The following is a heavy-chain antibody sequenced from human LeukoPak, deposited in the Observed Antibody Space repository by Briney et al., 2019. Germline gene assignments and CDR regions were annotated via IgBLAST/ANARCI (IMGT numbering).Heavy chain of an antibody. CDR1: GGSISPYY. D-gene: IGHD5-24*01. Sequence: SETLSLTCTVSGGSISPYYWIWIRQPPGKGLEWIGCISHKGSTNYNPSLRSRVTIFMGTSKSQVSLKLSSAAAADTAVYYCARPRDGGLDDSNFDLWGRGTLVTVSS. V-gene: IGHV4-59*01. J-gene: IGHJ2*01. CDR3: ARPRDGGLDDSNFDL. CDR2: ISHKGST.